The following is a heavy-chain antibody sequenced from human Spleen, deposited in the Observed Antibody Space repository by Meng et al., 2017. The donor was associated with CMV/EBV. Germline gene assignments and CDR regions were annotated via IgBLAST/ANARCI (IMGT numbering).Heavy chain of an antibody. CDR2: IYYTGNT. CDR3: ALTTDNWFDP. CDR1: GGYMGRGTYH. D-gene: IGHD4-11*01. J-gene: IGHJ5*02. Sequence: LTYTVSGGYMGRGTYHWAWLRQPPGKGLEWIGSIYYTGNTFYNPSLKSRVTISGDTSKNQFSLKVNSLTAADTAVYYCALTTDNWFDPWGHGTLVTVSS. V-gene: IGHV4-39*07.